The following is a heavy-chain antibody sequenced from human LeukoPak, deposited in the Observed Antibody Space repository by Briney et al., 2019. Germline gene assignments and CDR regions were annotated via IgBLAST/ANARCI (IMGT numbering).Heavy chain of an antibody. V-gene: IGHV3-7*01. CDR3: AAGGSGGTVTSKYMDV. D-gene: IGHD4-11*01. J-gene: IGHJ6*03. Sequence: GGSLRLSCAASGFTFSSYWMSWVRQAPGKGLEWMANIKQDGSEKYYVDSVKGRFTISRDNAKNSLYLQMNSLRAEDTAVYYCAAGGSGGTVTSKYMDVWGKGTTVTVSS. CDR2: IKQDGSEK. CDR1: GFTFSSYW.